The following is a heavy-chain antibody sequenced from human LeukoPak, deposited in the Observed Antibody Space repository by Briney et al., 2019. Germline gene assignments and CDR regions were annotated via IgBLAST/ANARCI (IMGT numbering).Heavy chain of an antibody. CDR2: INHSGGT. V-gene: IGHV4-34*01. J-gene: IGHJ4*02. Sequence: PSETLSLTCAVYGGSFSGYYWTWVRQPPGKGLEWIGEINHSGGTNYNPSLKSRVTISVDTSMNQFSLKLSSVTAADTAVYYCARGHPLLDYWGQGTLVTVSS. CDR3: ARGHPLLDY. CDR1: GGSFSGYY. D-gene: IGHD2-21*02.